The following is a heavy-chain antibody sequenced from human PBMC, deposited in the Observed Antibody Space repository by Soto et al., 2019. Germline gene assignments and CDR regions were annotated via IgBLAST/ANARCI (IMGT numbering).Heavy chain of an antibody. D-gene: IGHD6-25*01. Sequence: SETLSLTCTVSGGSISSGGYYWSWIRQHPGKGLEWIGYIYYSGSTYYNPSLKSRVTISVDTSKNQFSLKLSSVTAADTAVYYCARDSAKARRAFDIWGKGTMVTVAS. CDR1: GGSISSGGYY. V-gene: IGHV4-31*03. J-gene: IGHJ3*02. CDR2: IYYSGST. CDR3: ARDSAKARRAFDI.